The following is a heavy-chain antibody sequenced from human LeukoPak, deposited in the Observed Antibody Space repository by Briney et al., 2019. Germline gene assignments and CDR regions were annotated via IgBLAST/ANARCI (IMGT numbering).Heavy chain of an antibody. Sequence: PSETLSLTCTVSGGSISSYYWSWIRQPPGKGLEWIGYIYYSGSTNYNPSLKSRVTISVDTSKNQFSLKLSSVTAADTAVYYCARDYRWLAGKAFDIWGQGAMVTVSS. D-gene: IGHD6-19*01. CDR3: ARDYRWLAGKAFDI. CDR2: IYYSGST. J-gene: IGHJ3*02. CDR1: GGSISSYY. V-gene: IGHV4-59*01.